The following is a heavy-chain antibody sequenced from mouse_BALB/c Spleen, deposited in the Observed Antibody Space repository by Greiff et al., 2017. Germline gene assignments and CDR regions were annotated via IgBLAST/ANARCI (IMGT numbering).Heavy chain of an antibody. CDR1: GYTFTSYY. D-gene: IGHD3-3*01. J-gene: IGHJ3*01. V-gene: IGHV14-4*02. Sequence: VQLQQSGAELVKPGASVKLSCKASGYTFTSYYMYWVKQRPGQGLEWIGEINPENGDTEYAPKFQGKATMTADTSSNTAYLQLSSLTSEDTAVYYCNALGAYWGQGTLVTVSA. CDR3: NALGAY. CDR2: INPENGDT.